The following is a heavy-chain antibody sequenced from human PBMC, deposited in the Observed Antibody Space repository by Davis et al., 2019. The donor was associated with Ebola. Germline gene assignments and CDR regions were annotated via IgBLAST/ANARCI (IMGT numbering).Heavy chain of an antibody. CDR1: GFTFSSYW. CDR2: INSDGSST. J-gene: IGHJ4*02. Sequence: HTGGSLRLSCAASGFTFSSYWMHWVRQAPGKGLVWVSRINSDGSSTSYADSVKGRFTISRDNSKNTLYLQMNSLRAEDTAVYYCAREGGSGYDFDYWGQGTLVTVSS. V-gene: IGHV3-74*01. CDR3: AREGGSGYDFDY. D-gene: IGHD5-12*01.